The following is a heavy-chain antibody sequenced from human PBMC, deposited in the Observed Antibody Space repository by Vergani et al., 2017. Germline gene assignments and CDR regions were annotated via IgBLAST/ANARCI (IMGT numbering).Heavy chain of an antibody. CDR1: GYTFSNYY. J-gene: IGHJ4*02. V-gene: IGHV1-46*03. D-gene: IGHD3-9*01. CDR3: AGGDYGILTGYRY. CDR2: INPSGGHT. Sequence: QVQVVQSGAEVKKSGASVKVSCKTSGYTFSNYYMHWVRQAPGQGLEWVGIINPSGGHTNYAQKFQGRVTMTRDTSTSTVYMELSSLRSEDTAIYYCAGGDYGILTGYRYWGQGTLVTVSA.